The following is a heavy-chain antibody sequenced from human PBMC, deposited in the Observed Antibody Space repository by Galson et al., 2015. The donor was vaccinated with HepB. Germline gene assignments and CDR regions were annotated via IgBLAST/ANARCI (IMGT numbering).Heavy chain of an antibody. CDR3: ARSGWGGIAMAFDP. V-gene: IGHV5-51*03. D-gene: IGHD5-24*01. Sequence: QSGAEVKKPGESLKISCKASGYSFTNYWIAWVRQMPGEGLEWMGIISPGDSHAVYSPSFQGQVIISADRSTSTAYLQWSALRTSDTATYYCARSGWGGIAMAFDPWGQGTPVTVSS. CDR2: ISPGDSHA. CDR1: GYSFTNYW. J-gene: IGHJ5*02.